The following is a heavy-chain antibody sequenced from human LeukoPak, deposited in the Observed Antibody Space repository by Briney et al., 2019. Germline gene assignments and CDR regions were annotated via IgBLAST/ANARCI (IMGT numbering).Heavy chain of an antibody. V-gene: IGHV4-59*08. CDR1: GGSISSYY. Sequence: PSETLSLTCTVSGGSISSYYWSWIRQPPGKGLEWIGYIYFSGSTNYNPSLKSRVTISGDTSKNQFSLKLSSVTAADTAVYYCARHYDILTGYYTPGGFDKWGQGTLVTVSS. D-gene: IGHD3-9*01. CDR2: IYFSGST. J-gene: IGHJ4*02. CDR3: ARHYDILTGYYTPGGFDK.